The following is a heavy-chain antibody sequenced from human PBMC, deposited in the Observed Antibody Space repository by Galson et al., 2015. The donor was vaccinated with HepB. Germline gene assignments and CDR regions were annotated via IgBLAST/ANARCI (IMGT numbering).Heavy chain of an antibody. CDR2: ISAYNGNT. J-gene: IGHJ4*02. Sequence: SVKVSCKASGYTFTSYGISWVRQAPGQGLEWMGWISAYNGNTNYAQKLQGRVTMTTDTSTSTAYMELRNLRSDDTAVYYCARGSSTHLYYDFWSGYENPFDYWGQGTLVTVSS. CDR3: ARGSSTHLYYDFWSGYENPFDY. V-gene: IGHV1-18*01. CDR1: GYTFTSYG. D-gene: IGHD3-3*01.